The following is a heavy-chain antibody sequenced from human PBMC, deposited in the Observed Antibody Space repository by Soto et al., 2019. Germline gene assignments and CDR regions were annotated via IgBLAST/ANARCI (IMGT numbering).Heavy chain of an antibody. CDR1: GFPFSSYS. V-gene: IGHV3-23*01. CDR2: INNVGGST. J-gene: IGHJ4*02. Sequence: EVQLLESGGGLVQPGGSLRLSCAGSGFPFSSYSMSWVRQAPGKGLEWVSGINNVGGSTSDADAVKGRFTISRDNSKSTLYLQLNSLTLEDTAVYYCAKKLEPSGTFDYWGQGTLVTVSS. D-gene: IGHD1-1*01. CDR3: AKKLEPSGTFDY.